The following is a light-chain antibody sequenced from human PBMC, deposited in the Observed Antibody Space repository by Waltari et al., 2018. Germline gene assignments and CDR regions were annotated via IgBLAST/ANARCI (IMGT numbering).Light chain of an antibody. V-gene: IGKV3-11*01. CDR1: QRVDSY. J-gene: IGKJ5*01. Sequence: DIVFTQPPATLSLCQGHTPTLSCRASQRVDSYLAWYQQKPGQAPRLLIYDESNRATGIPARFSGSGSGTDFTLTISSLEPEDFAVYYCQQRSNRPPITFGQGTRLEIK. CDR3: QQRSNRPPIT. CDR2: DES.